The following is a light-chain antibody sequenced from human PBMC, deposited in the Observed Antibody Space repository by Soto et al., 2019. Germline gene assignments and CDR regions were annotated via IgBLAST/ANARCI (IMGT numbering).Light chain of an antibody. CDR1: SSNIGAGYD. Sequence: QSVLTQPPSVSGAPGQRVTISCTGSSSNIGAGYDVHWYQQVPGTAPKLLIYANKNRPAGVPDRFSASKSGTSASLAITGLQAEDEADYYCQSYDTSPSGYVVGTGTKVTVL. CDR3: QSYDTSPSGYV. V-gene: IGLV1-40*01. CDR2: ANK. J-gene: IGLJ1*01.